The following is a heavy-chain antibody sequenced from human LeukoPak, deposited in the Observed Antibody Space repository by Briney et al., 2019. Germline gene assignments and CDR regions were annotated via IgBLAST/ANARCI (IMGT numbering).Heavy chain of an antibody. CDR3: ARVVIASLNAFDI. CDR2: INPNSGGT. Sequence: ASVKVSCKASGYTFTGYYMHWVRQAPGQGLEWMGWINPNSGGTNYAQKFQGRVTMTRDTSISTAYMELSKLRSDDTDVYYCARVVIASLNAFDIWGQGTLGTVSS. D-gene: IGHD3-22*01. V-gene: IGHV1-2*02. J-gene: IGHJ3*02. CDR1: GYTFTGYY.